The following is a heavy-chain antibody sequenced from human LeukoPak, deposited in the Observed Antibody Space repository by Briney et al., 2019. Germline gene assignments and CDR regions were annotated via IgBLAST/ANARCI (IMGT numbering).Heavy chain of an antibody. V-gene: IGHV3-30*02. CDR1: GFTFSSYG. CDR3: AKTAAIVVVVAANDY. J-gene: IGHJ4*02. Sequence: GGSLRLSCAASGFTFSSYGMHWVRQAPGKGLEWVAFIRYDGSNKYYADSVKGRFTIPRDNSRNTLYLQMNRLRAEDTAVYYCAKTAAIVVVVAANDYWGQGTLVTVSS. CDR2: IRYDGSNK. D-gene: IGHD2-15*01.